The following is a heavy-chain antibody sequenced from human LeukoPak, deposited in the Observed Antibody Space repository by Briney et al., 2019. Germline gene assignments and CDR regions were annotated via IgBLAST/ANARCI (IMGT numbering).Heavy chain of an antibody. V-gene: IGHV1-2*02. CDR2: INPKTGST. D-gene: IGHD1-1*01. CDR1: GYTFTDYY. Sequence: GPSVKVSCKASGYTFTDYYIHWVRQAPGQGLEWMGWINPKTGSTNYPQKFQGRVTMTRDTSISTANMELSRLRSDDTAMYFCARDLDDAFDIWGQGTMVTASS. J-gene: IGHJ3*02. CDR3: ARDLDDAFDI.